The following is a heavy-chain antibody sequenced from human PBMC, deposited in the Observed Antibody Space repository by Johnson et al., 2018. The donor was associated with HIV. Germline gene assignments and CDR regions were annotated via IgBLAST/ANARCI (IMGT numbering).Heavy chain of an antibody. CDR2: ISGSGGTT. J-gene: IGHJ3*02. V-gene: IGHV3-23*04. D-gene: IGHD3-9*01. CDR1: GFTFSTYA. CDR3: AKYYDILTGRNTLRDAFDI. Sequence: EVQLVESGGGLVQPGGSLRLSCAASGFTFSTYAMSWVRQAPEKGLEWVSSISGSGGTTYYADSVKDRFTISRDNSKNTLYLQMNSLRAEDTAVYYCAKYYDILTGRNTLRDAFDIWGQGTMVTVSS.